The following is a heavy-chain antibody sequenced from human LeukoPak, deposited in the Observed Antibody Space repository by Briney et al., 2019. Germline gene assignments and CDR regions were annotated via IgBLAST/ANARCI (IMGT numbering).Heavy chain of an antibody. CDR3: ARGSLLAFDI. V-gene: IGHV3-33*01. J-gene: IGHJ3*02. CDR2: IWSDGTNK. CDR1: GLTFSSYA. Sequence: GRSLRLSCAASGLTFSSYAMHWVRQAPGKGLEWVAVIWSDGTNKYYSDSVKGRFTISRDNSKNTLYLQMNSLRAEDTAVYYCARGSLLAFDIWGQGTMVTVSS.